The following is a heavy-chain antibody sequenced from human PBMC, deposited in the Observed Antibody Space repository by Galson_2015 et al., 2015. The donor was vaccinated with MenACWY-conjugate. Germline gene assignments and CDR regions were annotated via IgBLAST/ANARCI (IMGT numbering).Heavy chain of an antibody. CDR2: ISGSGGST. D-gene: IGHD2-8*02. CDR1: GFTFSSYA. V-gene: IGHV3-23*01. Sequence: SLRLSCAASGFTFSSYAMSWVRQAPGKGLEWVSAISGSGGSTYYADSVKGRFTISRDNSKNTLYLQMNSLRAEDTAVYYCAKDFVLGGAFDIWGQGTMVTVSS. CDR3: AKDFVLGGAFDI. J-gene: IGHJ3*02.